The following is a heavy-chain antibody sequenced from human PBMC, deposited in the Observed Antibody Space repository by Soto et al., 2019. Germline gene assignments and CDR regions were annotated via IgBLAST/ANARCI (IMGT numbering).Heavy chain of an antibody. Sequence: ASVKVSCKASGYTFTGYYMHWVRQAPGQGLEWMGWINPNSGGTNYAQKFQGRVTMTRDTSISTAYMELSRLRSDDTAVYYCARDTGIVGATIVGCDAFDIWGQGTMVTVSS. CDR1: GYTFTGYY. V-gene: IGHV1-2*02. D-gene: IGHD1-26*01. CDR2: INPNSGGT. J-gene: IGHJ3*02. CDR3: ARDTGIVGATIVGCDAFDI.